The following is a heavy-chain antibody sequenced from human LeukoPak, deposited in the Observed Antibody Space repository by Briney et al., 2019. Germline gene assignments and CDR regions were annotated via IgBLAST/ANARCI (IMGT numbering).Heavy chain of an antibody. CDR3: AKPSSSEAFDY. CDR1: GYTFTNYA. V-gene: IGHV1-18*01. D-gene: IGHD6-13*01. J-gene: IGHJ4*02. Sequence: ASVKVSCKASGYTFTNYAISWVRQAPGQGLEWVGWISAYNGNTNYAQKLQGRVTMTTDTSTSTAYMDLRSLRSEDTAVYYCAKPSSSEAFDYWGQGTLVIVSS. CDR2: ISAYNGNT.